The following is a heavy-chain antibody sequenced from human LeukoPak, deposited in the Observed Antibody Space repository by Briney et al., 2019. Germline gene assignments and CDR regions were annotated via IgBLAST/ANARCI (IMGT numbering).Heavy chain of an antibody. J-gene: IGHJ4*02. CDR3: ARILGYCSSTSCYAPYFDY. CDR2: IYYSGST. D-gene: IGHD2-2*01. V-gene: IGHV4-39*01. Sequence: SETLSLTCTVSGGSISSSSYYWGWIRQPPGKGLGWIGSIYYSGSTYYNPSLKSRVTISVDTSKNQFSLKLSSVTAADTAVYYCARILGYCSSTSCYAPYFDYWGQGTLVTVSS. CDR1: GGSISSSSYY.